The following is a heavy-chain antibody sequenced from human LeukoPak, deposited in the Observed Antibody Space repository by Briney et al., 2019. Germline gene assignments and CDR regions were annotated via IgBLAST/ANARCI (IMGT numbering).Heavy chain of an antibody. V-gene: IGHV3-48*04. D-gene: IGHD6-6*01. Sequence: PGGSLRLSCAASGFTFSSNSMNWVRQAPGKGLEWVSYISSTGGTIYYADSMKGRFTISRDNAKNSLYLQMNSLRVEDTAVYYCARVERQLVGEPHDYWGQGTLVTVSS. CDR2: ISSTGGTI. J-gene: IGHJ4*02. CDR1: GFTFSSNS. CDR3: ARVERQLVGEPHDY.